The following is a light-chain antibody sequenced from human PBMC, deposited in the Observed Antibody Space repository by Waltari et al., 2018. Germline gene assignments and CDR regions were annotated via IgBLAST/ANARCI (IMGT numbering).Light chain of an antibody. CDR2: DVV. J-gene: IGLJ1*01. CDR3: SSFTSSSSFV. V-gene: IGLV2-14*03. CDR1: IRDVGAYKY. Sequence: QSALTQPASVSGSPGQSLNISCTGTIRDVGAYKYVSWYQQHPGDVPRLLIYDVVKRPSGVSSRFSGSKSDNTARLTISGLQAADEAHYYCSSFTSSSSFVFGSGTKVTV.